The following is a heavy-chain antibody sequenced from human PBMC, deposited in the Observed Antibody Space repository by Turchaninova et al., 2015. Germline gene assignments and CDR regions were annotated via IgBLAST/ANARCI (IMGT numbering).Heavy chain of an antibody. V-gene: IGHV4-59*01. J-gene: IGHJ6*02. CDR2: IYYTGNT. CDR1: DGSIGNYY. D-gene: IGHD3-10*01. CDR3: ARSMRGDYYYGMDL. Sequence: GLVRPSETLSLTCSVSDGSIGNYYWTWVRQSPERGLEWIGYIYYTGNTDYNYSLKSRVTISVDTSKNQFSLKLNSVTAADTAVYYCARSMRGDYYYGMDLWGQGTPVTVSS.